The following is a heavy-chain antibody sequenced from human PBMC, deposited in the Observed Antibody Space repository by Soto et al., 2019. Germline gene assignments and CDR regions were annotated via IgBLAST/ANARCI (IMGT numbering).Heavy chain of an antibody. Sequence: SVKVSCKAPAGTFPDYSLSWVRQAPGQGLEWIGGIIPVLGTTTYAQKFQGRVSIIADASTNTAYMELSSLRSEDTAVYYCACHSGNSLKNWFDPWGQGTLVTVSS. CDR1: AGTFPDYS. CDR2: IIPVLGTT. CDR3: ACHSGNSLKNWFDP. D-gene: IGHD3-10*01. J-gene: IGHJ5*02. V-gene: IGHV1-69*13.